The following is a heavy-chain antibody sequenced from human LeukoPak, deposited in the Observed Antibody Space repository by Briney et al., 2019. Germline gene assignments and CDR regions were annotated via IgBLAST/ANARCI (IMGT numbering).Heavy chain of an antibody. CDR3: ARGGRSGSDGSVDY. D-gene: IGHD3-10*01. CDR2: ISAYNGNT. Sequence: ASVTDSFQSPGYTYTNYGLNWVRPAPGQGLAGMGWISAYNGNTNYAETLQGRVTMTTDTSTSTAYMELRSLRSDDTAVYYCARGGRSGSDGSVDYWGQGALVTVSS. CDR1: GYTYTNYG. V-gene: IGHV1-18*01. J-gene: IGHJ4*02.